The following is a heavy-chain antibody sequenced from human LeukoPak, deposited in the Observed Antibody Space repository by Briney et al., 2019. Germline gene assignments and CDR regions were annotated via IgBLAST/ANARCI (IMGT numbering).Heavy chain of an antibody. CDR1: GFTFTGYF. CDR3: ARGPPNWGYDY. V-gene: IGHV1-2*06. CDR2: ISPNRGGT. J-gene: IGHJ4*02. D-gene: IGHD7-27*01. Sequence: ASVKVSCKASGFTFTGYFLHWVRQAPGQGLEWLGRISPNRGGTNSAQKFQGRVTMTRDTSVNVSYLELSSLRSDDTAVYYCARGPPNWGYDYWGPGTLVTVSS.